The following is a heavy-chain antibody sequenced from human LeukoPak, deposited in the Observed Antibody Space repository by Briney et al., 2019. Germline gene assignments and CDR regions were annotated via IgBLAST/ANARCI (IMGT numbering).Heavy chain of an antibody. D-gene: IGHD3-16*01. CDR3: ARDGGSASRGFDY. V-gene: IGHV3-66*01. J-gene: IGHJ4*02. Sequence: GGSLRLSCAASGFTVSSNYMSWVRQAPGKGLEWVSVIYSGGSTYYADSVKGRFTISRDNSKNTLYLQMNSLRAEDTAVYYCARDGGSASRGFDYWGQGTLVTVSS. CDR1: GFTVSSNY. CDR2: IYSGGST.